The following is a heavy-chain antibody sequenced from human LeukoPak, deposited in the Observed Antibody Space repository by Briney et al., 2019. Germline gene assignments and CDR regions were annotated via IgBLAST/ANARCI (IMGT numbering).Heavy chain of an antibody. D-gene: IGHD1-26*01. CDR3: ARAEWEPLYYFDY. CDR1: GGSISSYY. V-gene: IGHV4-59*01. Sequence: SETLSLTCAVYGGSISSYYWSWIRQPPGKGLEWIGYIYYSGSTNYNPSLKSRVTISVDTSKNQFSLKLSSVTAADTAVYYCARAEWEPLYYFDYWGQGTLVTVSS. CDR2: IYYSGST. J-gene: IGHJ4*02.